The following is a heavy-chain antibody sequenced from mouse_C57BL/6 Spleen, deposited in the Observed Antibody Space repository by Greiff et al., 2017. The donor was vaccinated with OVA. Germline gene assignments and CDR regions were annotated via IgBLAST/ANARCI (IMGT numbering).Heavy chain of an antibody. CDR2: IYPGDGDT. D-gene: IGHD1-1*01. J-gene: IGHJ4*01. CDR3: ARSDYGSTAMDY. CDR1: GYAFSSSW. V-gene: IGHV1-82*01. Sequence: QVQLQQSGPELVKPGASVKISCKASGYAFSSSWMNWVKQRPGKGLEWIGRIYPGDGDTNYNGKFKGKATLTADKSSSTAYMQLSSLTSEDSAVYFCARSDYGSTAMDYWGQGTSVTVSS.